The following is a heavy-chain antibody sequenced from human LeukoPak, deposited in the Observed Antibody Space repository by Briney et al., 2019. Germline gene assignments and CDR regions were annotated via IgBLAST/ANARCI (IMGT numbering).Heavy chain of an antibody. D-gene: IGHD3-10*01. CDR2: IHYTGDM. J-gene: IGHJ6*03. V-gene: IGHV4-39*01. Sequence: SSETLSLTCTVSGGSISSSSYYRGWIRQPPGKGLEWIASIHYTGDMYFNPSLKSRVTISIDTSNKQFSLKMTSVTAADTALYFCARQLYTSGSYFAPIDVWGKGTTVTISS. CDR1: GGSISSSSYY. CDR3: ARQLYTSGSYFAPIDV.